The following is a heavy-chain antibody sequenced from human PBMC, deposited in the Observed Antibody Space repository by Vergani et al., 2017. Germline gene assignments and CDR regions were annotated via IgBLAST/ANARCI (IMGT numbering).Heavy chain of an antibody. V-gene: IGHV3-7*01. Sequence: EVQLVASGGGLVQRGGSLRLSCEASGFTFSNLWMTWVRQAPGKGLEWVANIKYDGSKKNYVDSVKGRFTISRDNAKNSLYLQMNNLRVEDTAVYFCVRSPHGYTYGGYISQFDPWGQGTLVTVSS. D-gene: IGHD5-18*01. CDR2: IKYDGSKK. J-gene: IGHJ5*02. CDR1: GFTFSNLW. CDR3: VRSPHGYTYGGYISQFDP.